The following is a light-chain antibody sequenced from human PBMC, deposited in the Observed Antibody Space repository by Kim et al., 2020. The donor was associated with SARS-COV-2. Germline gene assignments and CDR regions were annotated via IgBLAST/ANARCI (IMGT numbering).Light chain of an antibody. V-gene: IGKV1-39*01. Sequence: DIQMTQSPSSLSASVGDRVTITCRASQRIGNYLIWYQKKPGEAPKLLIYAASSLQSGVPSRFSGSGSGTDFTLTISSLQPEDSATYYCQHSNSVPFTFGPGTKVDIK. CDR3: QHSNSVPFT. J-gene: IGKJ3*01. CDR2: AAS. CDR1: QRIGNY.